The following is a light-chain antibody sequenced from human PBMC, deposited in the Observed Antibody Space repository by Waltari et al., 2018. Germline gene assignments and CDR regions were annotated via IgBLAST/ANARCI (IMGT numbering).Light chain of an antibody. CDR1: QSLLYSSINKNH. CDR2: WAS. Sequence: DIVMTQSPESLAVSLGERVTINCRSSQSLLYSSINKNHLAWYQQKPGQPPKLLVYWASTQELEVPDRFRGGGSGTDFTRTISSLRAEDVAVYFCHQYYSTPRTFGQGTKVEIK. V-gene: IGKV4-1*01. J-gene: IGKJ1*01. CDR3: HQYYSTPRT.